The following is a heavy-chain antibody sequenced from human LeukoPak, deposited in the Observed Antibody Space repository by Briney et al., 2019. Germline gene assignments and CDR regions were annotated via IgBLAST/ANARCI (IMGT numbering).Heavy chain of an antibody. D-gene: IGHD6-19*01. CDR3: ARHFPVAGMEGNNFDY. J-gene: IGHJ4*02. Sequence: SETLSLTCTVSGGSISSYYWSWIRQPPGKGLERIGYIYYSGSTNYNPSLKSRVTISVDTSKNQFSLKLSSVTAADTAVYYCARHFPVAGMEGNNFDYWGQGTLVTVSS. V-gene: IGHV4-59*08. CDR1: GGSISSYY. CDR2: IYYSGST.